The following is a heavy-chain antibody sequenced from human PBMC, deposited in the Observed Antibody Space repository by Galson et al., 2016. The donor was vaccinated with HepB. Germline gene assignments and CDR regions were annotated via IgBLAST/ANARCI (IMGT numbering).Heavy chain of an antibody. Sequence: SLRLSCAASGFTFDDYTMHWVRQAPGKGLEWVSLISWDGGSTYYTDSVKGRFTISRDNSKNSLYLQMNSLKTEDSALYYGMDVWGQGTTVTVSS. CDR1: GFTFDDYT. J-gene: IGHJ6*02. CDR2: ISWDGGST. V-gene: IGHV3-43*01. CDR3: MDV.